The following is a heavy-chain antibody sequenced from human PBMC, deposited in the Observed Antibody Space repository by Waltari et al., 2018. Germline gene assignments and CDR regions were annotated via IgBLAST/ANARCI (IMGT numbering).Heavy chain of an antibody. Sequence: QVQLQQWGAGLLKPSETLSLTCAVYGGSFSGYYWSWNRQHPGKGLEWIGEINHSGSTNYNPSLKSRVTISVDTSKNQFSLKLSSVTAADTAVYYCARAPRHYCSGGSCYSRGFDYWGQGTLVTVSS. CDR2: INHSGST. V-gene: IGHV4-34*01. D-gene: IGHD2-15*01. CDR1: GGSFSGYY. J-gene: IGHJ4*02. CDR3: ARAPRHYCSGGSCYSRGFDY.